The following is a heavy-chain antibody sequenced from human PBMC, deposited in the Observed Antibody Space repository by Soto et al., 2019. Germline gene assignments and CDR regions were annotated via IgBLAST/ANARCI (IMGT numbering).Heavy chain of an antibody. J-gene: IGHJ5*02. CDR1: GFTFDDYA. CDR2: ISWNSGSI. V-gene: IGHV3-9*01. CDR3: AKDGGYSSGRYGA. D-gene: IGHD6-19*01. Sequence: EVQLVESGGGLVQPGRSLRLSCAASGFTFDDYAMHWVRQAPGTGLEWVSGISWNSGSIGYADSVKGRFSISRDNAKNSLYLQMNSLRAEDTALYYCAKDGGYSSGRYGAWGQGTLVTVSS.